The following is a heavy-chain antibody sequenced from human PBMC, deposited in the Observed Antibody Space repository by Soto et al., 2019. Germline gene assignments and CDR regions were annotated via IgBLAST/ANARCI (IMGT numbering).Heavy chain of an antibody. CDR3: ARPKGSYSSGYYYFDY. D-gene: IGHD6-19*01. J-gene: IGHJ4*02. CDR2: IIPLFGTA. CDR1: GGTFSTYA. Sequence: GASVKVSCKTSGGTFSTYAIYWLRQAPGQGLERMGAIIPLFGTADYAQKFQGRVTITADESTSTASMELSSLRSEDTAVYYCARPKGSYSSGYYYFDYWRQGTLVTVSS. V-gene: IGHV1-69*13.